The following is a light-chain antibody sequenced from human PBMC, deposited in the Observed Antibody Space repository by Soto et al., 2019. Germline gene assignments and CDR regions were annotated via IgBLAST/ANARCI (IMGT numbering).Light chain of an antibody. J-gene: IGKJ1*01. CDR1: QSVADSY. CDR3: QRFCSSPET. Sequence: EVVLTQSPGTLSLSPGERATLSCRASQSVADSYLACYQQKPGRAPRLLFYAATRRATGIPDRFSGSGSGTDFTLSISTLEPDYFAVYYCQRFCSSPETFGQGTKVE. V-gene: IGKV3-20*01. CDR2: AAT.